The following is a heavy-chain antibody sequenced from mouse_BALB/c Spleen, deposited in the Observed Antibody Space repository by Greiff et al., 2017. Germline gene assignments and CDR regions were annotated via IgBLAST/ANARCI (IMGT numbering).Heavy chain of an antibody. CDR1: GYTFTSYY. CDR2: IYPGDGST. D-gene: IGHD1-1*01. CDR3: ALYYGSSYWYFDV. J-gene: IGHJ1*01. V-gene: IGHV1S56*01. Sequence: QVQLQQSGPELVKPGASVKMSCKASGYTFTSYYIHWVKQRPGQGLEWIGWIYPGDGSTKYNEKFKGKTTLTADKSSSTAYMLLSSLTSEDSAIYFCALYYGSSYWYFDVWGAGTTVTVSS.